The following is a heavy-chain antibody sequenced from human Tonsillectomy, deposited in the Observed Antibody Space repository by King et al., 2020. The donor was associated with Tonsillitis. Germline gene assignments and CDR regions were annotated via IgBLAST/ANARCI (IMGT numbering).Heavy chain of an antibody. V-gene: IGHV3-30*02. CDR3: AIDRNLDY. J-gene: IGHJ4*02. Sequence: QLVQSGGGVVQPGGSLRLSCAASGFTFNNYGIHWVRQAPGKGLEWVAFIRYDGSNKYYADSVKGRFTISRDNSKNTLYLQMNSLRAEDTAVYYCAIDRNLDYWSQGTLVTVSS. CDR2: IRYDGSNK. D-gene: IGHD1-14*01. CDR1: GFTFNNYG.